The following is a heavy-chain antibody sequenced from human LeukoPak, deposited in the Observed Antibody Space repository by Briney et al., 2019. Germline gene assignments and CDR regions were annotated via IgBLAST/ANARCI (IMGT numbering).Heavy chain of an antibody. J-gene: IGHJ3*01. CDR1: GLTFGNYA. CDR2: LSGSGTIM. D-gene: IGHD1-14*01. CDR3: AKEATASYRISAFDV. Sequence: GGSLRLSCVGSGLTFGNYAMSWVRQGPGKGLEWVSSLSGSGTIMNYAASVKGRFTISRDNSKSTLYLQLNNLGAEYTALYYCAKEATASYRISAFDVWGHGTMVIVSS. V-gene: IGHV3-23*01.